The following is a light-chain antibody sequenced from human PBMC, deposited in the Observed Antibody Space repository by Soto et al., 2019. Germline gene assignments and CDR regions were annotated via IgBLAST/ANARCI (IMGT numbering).Light chain of an antibody. Sequence: DIQMTQSPSTLSASVGDRVTITCRASQDIYRAVAWYQQKPGKAPKLLIYETSTLENGVPSRFSGSGSGTEFSLTISSLQSDDFATYYCQQYQTSSWTFGQGTNVEV. CDR1: QDIYRA. V-gene: IGKV1-5*03. J-gene: IGKJ1*01. CDR3: QQYQTSSWT. CDR2: ETS.